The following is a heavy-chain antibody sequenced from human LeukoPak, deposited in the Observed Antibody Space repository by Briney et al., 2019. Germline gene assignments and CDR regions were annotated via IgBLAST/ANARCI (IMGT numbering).Heavy chain of an antibody. Sequence: SETLSLTCAVSGGSISSYYWNWIRQPPGKGLEWIGHNYYNGNTNYNPSLKGRVTISIDTSNKQFFLELRSVTAADSAVYHCARRSGWYGPIDYWGQGTLVTVSS. CDR1: GGSISSYY. D-gene: IGHD6-13*01. V-gene: IGHV4-59*01. CDR2: NYYNGNT. J-gene: IGHJ4*02. CDR3: ARRSGWYGPIDY.